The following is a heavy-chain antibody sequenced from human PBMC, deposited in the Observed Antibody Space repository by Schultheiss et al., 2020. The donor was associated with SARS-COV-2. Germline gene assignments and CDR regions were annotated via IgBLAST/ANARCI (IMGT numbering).Heavy chain of an antibody. CDR3: ARVIEYSSSYMRFGAYYYYGMDV. CDR2: MNPNTGNT. J-gene: IGHJ6*02. V-gene: IGHV1-8*01. Sequence: ASVKVSCKASGYTFTNYDINWVRQATGQGLEWMGWMNPNTGNTGYAQKFQGRVTMTRNTSISTAYMELSSLRSDDTAVYYCARVIEYSSSYMRFGAYYYYGMDVWGQGTTVTVSS. D-gene: IGHD6-6*01. CDR1: GYTFTNYD.